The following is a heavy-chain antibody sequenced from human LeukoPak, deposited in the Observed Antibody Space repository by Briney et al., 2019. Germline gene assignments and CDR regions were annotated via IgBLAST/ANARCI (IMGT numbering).Heavy chain of an antibody. D-gene: IGHD6-19*01. Sequence: GGSLRLSCAASGFTFSSYAMSWVRQAPGKGLEWVSTISGSGDRTYYADSVKGRFTISRDNSKNTLYLQMGSLRVEDMAVYYCARASSGWYGYWGQGTLVTVSS. CDR1: GFTFSSYA. J-gene: IGHJ4*02. V-gene: IGHV3-23*01. CDR2: ISGSGDRT. CDR3: ARASSGWYGY.